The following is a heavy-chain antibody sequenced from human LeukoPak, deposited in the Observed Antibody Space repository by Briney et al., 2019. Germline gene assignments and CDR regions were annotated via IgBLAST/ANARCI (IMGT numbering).Heavy chain of an antibody. CDR2: INPSGGST. Sequence: ASVKVSCKASGYTFTSYYMHWVRQAPGQGLEWMGIINPSGGSTSYAQRFQGRVTMTRDMSTSTVYMELSGLRSEDTAVYYCARDLSSGWYRYFDYWGQGTLVTVSS. D-gene: IGHD6-19*01. V-gene: IGHV1-46*01. CDR1: GYTFTSYY. CDR3: ARDLSSGWYRYFDY. J-gene: IGHJ4*02.